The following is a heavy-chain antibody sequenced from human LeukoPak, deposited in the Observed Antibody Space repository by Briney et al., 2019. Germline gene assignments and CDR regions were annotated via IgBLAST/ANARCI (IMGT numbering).Heavy chain of an antibody. Sequence: PSETLSLTCSVSGGSVGSYYWSWIRQPAGKGLEWIGRSYTSGSTNYNPSLRSRATISVDKSKSQFSLKLTSVTAADTAVYYCARDLSYCSSTRCYALYYFDYWGQGTLVTVSS. V-gene: IGHV4-4*07. CDR2: SYTSGST. CDR1: GGSVGSYY. D-gene: IGHD2-2*01. CDR3: ARDLSYCSSTRCYALYYFDY. J-gene: IGHJ4*02.